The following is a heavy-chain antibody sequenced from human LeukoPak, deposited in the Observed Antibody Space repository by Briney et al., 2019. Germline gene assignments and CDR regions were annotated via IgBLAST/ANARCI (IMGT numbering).Heavy chain of an antibody. CDR2: IIPVFGTA. J-gene: IGHJ3*02. Sequence: SVKVSCKASGGTFSSYAISWVRQAPGQGLGWMGGIIPVFGTANYAQKFQGGVTITADESTSTAYMELSSLRSEDTAVYYCARDRVVGLGIDNAFDIWGHGTMVTVSS. D-gene: IGHD2-15*01. CDR3: ARDRVVGLGIDNAFDI. V-gene: IGHV1-69*13. CDR1: GGTFSSYA.